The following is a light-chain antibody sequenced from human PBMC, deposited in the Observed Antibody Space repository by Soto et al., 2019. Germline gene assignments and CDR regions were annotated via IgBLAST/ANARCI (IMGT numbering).Light chain of an antibody. V-gene: IGLV2-8*01. CDR2: EVS. CDR1: SSDVGKYNY. J-gene: IGLJ1*01. CDR3: NSYTSSGTLV. Sequence: QSVLTQPPSASGSPGQSVTISCTGTSSDVGKYNYVSWFQHHPGKAPKLIIYEVSKRPSGVPDRFSGSKSGSTASLTVSGLQTEDEADYYCNSYTSSGTLVFGTGTKVTVL.